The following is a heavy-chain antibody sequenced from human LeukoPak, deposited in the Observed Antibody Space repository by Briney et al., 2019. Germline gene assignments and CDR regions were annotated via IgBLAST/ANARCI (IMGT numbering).Heavy chain of an antibody. CDR2: ISGSGGST. Sequence: GGSLRLSCAASGFIFSSYAMSWVRQAPGKGLEWVSTISGSGGSTYYADSVKGRFTISRDNAKNSLYLQMNSLRAEDTAVYYCARGASGIQLWFFDPRGQGTLVTVSS. J-gene: IGHJ5*02. CDR3: ARGASGIQLWFFDP. D-gene: IGHD5-18*01. CDR1: GFIFSSYA. V-gene: IGHV3-23*01.